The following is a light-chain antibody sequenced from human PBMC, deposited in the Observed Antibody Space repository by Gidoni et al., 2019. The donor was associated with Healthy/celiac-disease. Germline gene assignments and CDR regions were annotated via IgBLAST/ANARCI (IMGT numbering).Light chain of an antibody. CDR1: QSLLHSNGYNY. V-gene: IGKV2-28*01. CDR3: MQALQTPRT. Sequence: TQYPLSLPVTPGEPASISCRSSQSLLHSNGYNYLDWYLQKPGQSPQLLIYLGSNRASGVPDRFSGSGSGTDFTLKISRVEAEDVGVYYCMQALQTPRTFGQGTKLEIK. J-gene: IGKJ2*01. CDR2: LGS.